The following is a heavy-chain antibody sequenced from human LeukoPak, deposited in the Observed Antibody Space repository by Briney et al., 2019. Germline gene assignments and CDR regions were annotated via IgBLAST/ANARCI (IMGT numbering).Heavy chain of an antibody. CDR2: ISWNSGSI. D-gene: IGHD3-22*01. CDR1: GFTFDDYA. Sequence: GGSLRLSCAASGFTFDDYAMPWVRQAPGKGLEWVSGISWNSGSIGYADSVKGRFTISRDNSKNTLCLQMNSLRAEDTAVYYCAKVAGNLITMIVVGQPYYFDYWGQGTLVTVSS. CDR3: AKVAGNLITMIVVGQPYYFDY. J-gene: IGHJ4*02. V-gene: IGHV3-9*01.